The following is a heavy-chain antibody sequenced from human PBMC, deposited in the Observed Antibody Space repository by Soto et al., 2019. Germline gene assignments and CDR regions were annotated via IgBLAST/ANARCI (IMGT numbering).Heavy chain of an antibody. D-gene: IGHD3-10*01. V-gene: IGHV3-23*01. J-gene: IGHJ4*02. Sequence: PGGSLRLSCAASGFTFSSYAMSWVRQAPGKGLEWVSAISGSGGSTYYADSVKGRFTISRDNSKNTLYLQMNSLRAEDTAVYYCAKDWDYYGSGSYSDYWGQGALVTGST. CDR3: AKDWDYYGSGSYSDY. CDR1: GFTFSSYA. CDR2: ISGSGGST.